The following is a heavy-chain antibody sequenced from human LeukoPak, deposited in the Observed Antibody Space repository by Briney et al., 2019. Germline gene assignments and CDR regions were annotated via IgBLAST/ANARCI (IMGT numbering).Heavy chain of an antibody. CDR2: IKQDGSEK. Sequence: SGGSLRLSCAASGFTFSTCWKSWVRQAPGKGLEWVANIKQDGSEKYYLDSVKGRFTISRDNAKNSLYLQMNSLRAEDTAVYFCTREAAAGIDYWGQGTLVTASS. J-gene: IGHJ4*02. D-gene: IGHD6-13*01. V-gene: IGHV3-7*01. CDR1: GFTFSTCW. CDR3: TREAAAGIDY.